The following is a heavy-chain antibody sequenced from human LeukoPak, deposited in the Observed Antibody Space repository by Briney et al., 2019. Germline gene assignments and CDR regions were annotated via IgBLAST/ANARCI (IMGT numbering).Heavy chain of an antibody. CDR2: IVNDEITT. CDR3: TRDSGFHFDY. V-gene: IGHV3-74*01. Sequence: GGSLRLSCVASGFTFRSHWMHWVRQAPGKGLEWVSYIVNDEITTNYADSVRGRLTTSRDNAKNTIYLQMDSLRPEDTAVYYCTRDSGFHFDYWGQGTLVTVSS. CDR1: GFTFRSHW. D-gene: IGHD5-12*01. J-gene: IGHJ4*02.